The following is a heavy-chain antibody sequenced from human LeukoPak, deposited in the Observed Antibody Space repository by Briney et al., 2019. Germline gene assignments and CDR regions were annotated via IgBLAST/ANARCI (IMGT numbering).Heavy chain of an antibody. Sequence: ASVKVSCKVYGYTFTDYYLHWVRQAPGQGLEWMGWINPNSGGTNYAQKFQGRVTMTRDTSISTAYMELSRLRSDDTAVYYCARDRGANDYWGQGTLVTVSS. CDR1: GYTFTDYY. V-gene: IGHV1-2*02. J-gene: IGHJ4*02. D-gene: IGHD4/OR15-4a*01. CDR3: ARDRGANDY. CDR2: INPNSGGT.